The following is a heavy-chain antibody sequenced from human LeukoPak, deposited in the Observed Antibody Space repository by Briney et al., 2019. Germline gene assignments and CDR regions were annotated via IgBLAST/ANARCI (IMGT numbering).Heavy chain of an antibody. J-gene: IGHJ4*02. V-gene: IGHV4-39*07. D-gene: IGHD1-20*01. CDR3: ARVSDNWNDGFDY. CDR1: GGSISSSSYY. CDR2: IYYSGST. Sequence: SETLSLTCTVSGGSISSSSYYWGWIRQPPGKGLEWIGSIYYSGSTYYNPSLKSRVTISVDTSKNQFSLKLSSVTAADTAVYYCARVSDNWNDGFDYWGQGTLVTVSS.